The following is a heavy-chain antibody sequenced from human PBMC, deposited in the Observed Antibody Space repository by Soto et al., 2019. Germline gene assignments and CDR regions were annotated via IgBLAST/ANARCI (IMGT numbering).Heavy chain of an antibody. CDR3: ARGGSGSYFLENCAFDI. Sequence: QVQLVQSGAEVKKPGSSVKVSCKASGGTFSSYAISWVRQAPGQGLEWMGGIIPIFGTANYAQKLQGRVTITADESTSTAYMELSSLRSEDTAVYYCARGGSGSYFLENCAFDIWGQGTMVTVSS. CDR2: IIPIFGTA. J-gene: IGHJ3*02. CDR1: GGTFSSYA. D-gene: IGHD1-26*01. V-gene: IGHV1-69*01.